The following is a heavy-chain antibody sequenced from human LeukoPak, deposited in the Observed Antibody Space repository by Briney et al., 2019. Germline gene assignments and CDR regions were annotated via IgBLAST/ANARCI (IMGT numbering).Heavy chain of an antibody. V-gene: IGHV4-4*02. CDR1: GGSISSSNW. J-gene: IGHJ4*02. CDR3: ARWGNIGASPPPV. Sequence: SDTLSLTCAVSGGSISSSNWWSWVRQPPGKGLEGIGEIYHSGSTNYNPSLKSRVTISVDKSKNQFSLKLSSVTAADTAVYYRARWGNIGASPPPVWGQGTLVTVSS. CDR2: IYHSGST. D-gene: IGHD1-26*01.